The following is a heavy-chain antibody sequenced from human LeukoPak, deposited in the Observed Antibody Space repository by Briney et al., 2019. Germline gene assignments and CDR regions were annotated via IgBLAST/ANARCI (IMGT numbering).Heavy chain of an antibody. J-gene: IGHJ6*03. CDR3: ARAVLWFGDLDYYYYMDV. CDR2: TYYRSKWYN. CDR1: GYSVSRNSAT. V-gene: IGHV6-1*01. Sequence: SQTLSLTCAISGYSVSRNSATWNWIRQSPARGLECLGRTYYRSKWYNDYAVSVKSRITINPDTSKNQFSLQLNSVTPEDTAVYYCARAVLWFGDLDYYYYMDVWGKGTTVTVSS. D-gene: IGHD3-10*01.